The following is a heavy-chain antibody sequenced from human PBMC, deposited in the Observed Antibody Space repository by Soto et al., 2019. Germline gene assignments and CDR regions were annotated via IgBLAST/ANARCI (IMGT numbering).Heavy chain of an antibody. CDR2: IYPADSDT. D-gene: IGHD3-10*01. Sequence: EVQLVQSGAEVKKPGESLKISCKGSGYSFTSYWIGWVRQMPGKGLEWMGIIYPADSDTRYSPSFQGQFTISADKSISTAYLQWSSLKASDTAMYYCARHGKGSGSLLDYYYYGMDVWGQGTTVTVSS. CDR1: GYSFTSYW. CDR3: ARHGKGSGSLLDYYYYGMDV. J-gene: IGHJ6*02. V-gene: IGHV5-51*01.